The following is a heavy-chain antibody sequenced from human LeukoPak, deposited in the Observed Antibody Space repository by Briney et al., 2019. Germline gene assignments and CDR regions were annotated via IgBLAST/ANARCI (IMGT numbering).Heavy chain of an antibody. CDR1: GYTFTSYA. D-gene: IGHD3-16*01. V-gene: IGHV7-4-1*02. Sequence: ASAKVSCKASGYTFTSYAMNWVRQAPGQGLEWMGWINTNTGNPTYAQGFTGRFVFSLDTSVSTAYLQISSLKAEDTAVYYCARGVLDSLGVSSGFDIWGQGTMVTVSS. J-gene: IGHJ3*02. CDR3: ARGVLDSLGVSSGFDI. CDR2: INTNTGNP.